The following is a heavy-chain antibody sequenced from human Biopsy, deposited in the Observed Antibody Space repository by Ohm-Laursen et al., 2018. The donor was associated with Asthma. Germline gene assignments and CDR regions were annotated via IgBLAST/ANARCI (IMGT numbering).Heavy chain of an antibody. CDR1: GGTFSNFA. CDR3: ARCQVGYSSGWSLLLKKIYYSGMDV. CDR2: IMTVFGTT. J-gene: IGHJ6*02. D-gene: IGHD6-19*01. V-gene: IGHV1-69*13. Sequence: GASVKVSCNAPGGTFSNFAISWVRQAPGQGLEWLGGIMTVFGTTNYAQKFQGRVTITADESTSTAYMEVTSLRSEDTAIYYCARCQVGYSSGWSLLLKKIYYSGMDVWGQGTTVTVS.